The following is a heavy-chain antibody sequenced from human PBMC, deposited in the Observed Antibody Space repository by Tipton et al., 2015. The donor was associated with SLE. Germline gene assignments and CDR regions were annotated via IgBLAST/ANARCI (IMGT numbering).Heavy chain of an antibody. J-gene: IGHJ3*02. CDR2: INHSGST. CDR1: GGSFSGYY. V-gene: IGHV4-34*01. Sequence: TLSLTCAVYGGSFSGYYWSWIRQPPGKGLEWIGEINHSGSTNYNPSLKSRVTISVDTSKNQFSLKLSSVTAADTAVYYWARGRGLGRDDAFDIWGQGTMVTVSS. D-gene: IGHD3/OR15-3a*01. CDR3: ARGRGLGRDDAFDI.